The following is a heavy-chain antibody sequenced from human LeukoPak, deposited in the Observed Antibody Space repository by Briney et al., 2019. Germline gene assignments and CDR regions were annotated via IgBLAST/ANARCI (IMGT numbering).Heavy chain of an antibody. J-gene: IGHJ3*02. Sequence: PGGSLRLSCAASGFTFSDYYMSWIRQAPGKGLEWVSYISSSGSTIYYADSVKGRFTISRDNAKNSLYLQMNSLRAEDTAVYYCAREIAYYDSSGYYNYAGAFDIWGQGTMVTVSS. CDR2: ISSSGSTI. D-gene: IGHD3-22*01. CDR3: AREIAYYDSSGYYNYAGAFDI. CDR1: GFTFSDYY. V-gene: IGHV3-11*04.